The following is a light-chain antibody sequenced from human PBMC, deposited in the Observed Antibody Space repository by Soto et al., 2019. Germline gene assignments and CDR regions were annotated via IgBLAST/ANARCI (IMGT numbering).Light chain of an antibody. CDR3: QQYKSYA. J-gene: IGKJ1*01. Sequence: ICRASQSISNWLAWYQQKPGTAPKVLIYHASNLQSGVPSMFSGSGSRTEYVRSLSSLQPEHFASYYCQQYKSYACGQGTKVDIK. CDR1: QSISNW. V-gene: IGKV1-5*02. CDR2: HAS.